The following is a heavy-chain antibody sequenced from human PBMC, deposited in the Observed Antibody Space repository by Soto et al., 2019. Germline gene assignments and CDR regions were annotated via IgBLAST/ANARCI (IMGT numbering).Heavy chain of an antibody. CDR2: ISGSSGSS. CDR3: AKVTKRAAAGRYEYYKYGMDV. CDR1: GFAFSTYA. D-gene: IGHD6-13*01. J-gene: IGHJ6*02. Sequence: PGGSLRLSCAASGFAFSTYAMTWVRQAPGKGLEWVSVISGSSGSSYYADSVKGRFTISRDNSKNTLFLQMNGLRAEDTAVYYCAKVTKRAAAGRYEYYKYGMDVWGQGTTVTVSS. V-gene: IGHV3-23*01.